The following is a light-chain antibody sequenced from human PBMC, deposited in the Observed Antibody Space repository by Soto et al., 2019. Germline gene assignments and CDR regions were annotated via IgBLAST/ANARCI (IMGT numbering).Light chain of an antibody. V-gene: IGKV3-11*01. Sequence: EIVLTQPQAPLSLSPGCRATLSCRASQSVSSSLAWYQHKPGQAPRLLIYDASNRATGVPARFSGGGSGTDFTLTISSLEPEDFAVYYCQQRRNSVTFGPGTKVDI. CDR1: QSVSSS. CDR3: QQRRNSVT. CDR2: DAS. J-gene: IGKJ3*01.